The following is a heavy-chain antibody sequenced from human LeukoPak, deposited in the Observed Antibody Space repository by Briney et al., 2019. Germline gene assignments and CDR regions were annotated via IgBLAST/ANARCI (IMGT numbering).Heavy chain of an antibody. D-gene: IGHD6-13*01. CDR1: GLTFDSYD. CDR2: ISASGSAI. J-gene: IGHJ1*01. Sequence: GRSLRLSCAAAGLTFDSYDMYWVRQSPGKGPEWVSYISASGSAIKYADSVKGRFTISRDNAKNLVYLQIDSLRAQDTRVYYCVPPAAGRHRTISTEYSQHWGQGTPVSVSS. V-gene: IGHV3-48*03. CDR3: VPPAAGRHRTISTEYSQH.